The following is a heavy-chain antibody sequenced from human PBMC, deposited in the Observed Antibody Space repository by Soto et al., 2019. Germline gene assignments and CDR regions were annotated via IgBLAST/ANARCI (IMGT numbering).Heavy chain of an antibody. CDR2: INHSRST. CDR1: GGSFSGYY. V-gene: IGHV4-34*01. J-gene: IGHJ4*02. Sequence: SETLYLTCAVYGGSFSGYYWSWLRQPPGKGLEGIGEINHSRSTNYNPSLKSRVTISVDTSKNQVSLELSSVTAADTAVYYCARLGYCSSTSCFRDEIDYGGQETMVTVSS. CDR3: ARLGYCSSTSCFRDEIDY. D-gene: IGHD2-2*01.